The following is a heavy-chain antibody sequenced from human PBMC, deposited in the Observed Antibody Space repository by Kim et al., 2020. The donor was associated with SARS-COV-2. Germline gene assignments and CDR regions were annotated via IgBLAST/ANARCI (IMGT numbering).Heavy chain of an antibody. D-gene: IGHD3-10*01. J-gene: IGHJ4*02. CDR3: AKDVSTELLWFGELFDY. Sequence: VKGRFTISRDNSKNTLYLQMNSLRAEDTAVYYCAKDVSTELLWFGELFDYWGQGTLVTVSS. V-gene: IGHV3-23*01.